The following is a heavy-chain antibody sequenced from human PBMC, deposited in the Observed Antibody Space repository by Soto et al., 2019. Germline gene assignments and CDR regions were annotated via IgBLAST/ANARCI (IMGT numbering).Heavy chain of an antibody. Sequence: EVQLVESGGGLVKPGGSLRLSCAASEFTFSSYSMNWVRQAPGKGLEWVSSISSSSSYIYYADSVKGRFTISRDNAKNYRYRKMNGLGAGDTGVFYCGRDWGIAGAGGVVCSAPGGQGPLAPVSS. D-gene: IGHD3-16*01. V-gene: IGHV3-21*01. CDR3: GRDWGIAGAGGVVCSAP. CDR2: ISSSSSYI. CDR1: EFTFSSYS. J-gene: IGHJ5*02.